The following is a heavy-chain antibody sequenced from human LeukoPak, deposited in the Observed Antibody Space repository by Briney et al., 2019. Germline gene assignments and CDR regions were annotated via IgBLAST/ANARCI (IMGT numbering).Heavy chain of an antibody. J-gene: IGHJ4*02. D-gene: IGHD1/OR15-1a*01. CDR3: ARLDLSRTFDY. V-gene: IGHV4-61*02. CDR2: IFPDGTT. Sequence: SETLSLTCTVSGGSISSGFYYWSWIRQPAGKGLEWIGRIFPDGTTNYNPSLKSRVTISVDSSKNQFSLKLSSVTAADTAVYYCARLDLSRTFDYWGQGTLVTVSS. CDR1: GGSISSGFYY.